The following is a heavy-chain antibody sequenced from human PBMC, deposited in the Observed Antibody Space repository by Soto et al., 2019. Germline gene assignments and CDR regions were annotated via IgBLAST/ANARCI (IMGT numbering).Heavy chain of an antibody. D-gene: IGHD3-22*01. J-gene: IGHJ4*02. CDR1: RGSISSSSYY. V-gene: IGHV4-39*01. CDR3: ARQHYATSGYYSYFDY. Sequence: SENLSLTCPVSRGSISSSSYYWGWVRQPPGEGLEWIGNIYYSGNTYYNPSLESRVSISVDTSKNHFSLKLSSVTAADTALYYCARQHYATSGYYSYFDYWGQGTLVTVSS. CDR2: IYYSGNT.